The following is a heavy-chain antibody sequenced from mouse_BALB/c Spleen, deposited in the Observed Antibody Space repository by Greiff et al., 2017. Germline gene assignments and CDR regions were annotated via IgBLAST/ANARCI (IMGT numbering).Heavy chain of an antibody. CDR2: ISYDGSN. J-gene: IGHJ4*01. CDR1: GYSITSGYY. V-gene: IGHV3-6*02. CDR3: ANVLPPYYAMDY. Sequence: EVHLVESGPGLVKPSQSLSLTCSVTGYSITSGYYWNWIRQFPGNKLEWMGYISYDGSNNYNPSLKNRISITRDTSKNQFFLKLNSVTTEDTATYYCANVLPPYYAMDYWGQGTSVTVSS.